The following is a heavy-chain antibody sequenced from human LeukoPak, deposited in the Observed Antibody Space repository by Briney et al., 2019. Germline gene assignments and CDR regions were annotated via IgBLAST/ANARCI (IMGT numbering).Heavy chain of an antibody. V-gene: IGHV4-34*01. CDR2: INHSGST. J-gene: IGHJ5*02. Sequence: SETLSLTCAVYGGSFSGYYWSWIRQPPGKGLEWIGEINHSGSTNYNPSLKSRVTISVDTSKNQFSLKLSSVTAADTAVYYCARRGNYYGSGSYYSTRGDPNWFDPWGQGTLVTVSS. D-gene: IGHD3-10*01. CDR1: GGSFSGYY. CDR3: ARRGNYYGSGSYYSTRGDPNWFDP.